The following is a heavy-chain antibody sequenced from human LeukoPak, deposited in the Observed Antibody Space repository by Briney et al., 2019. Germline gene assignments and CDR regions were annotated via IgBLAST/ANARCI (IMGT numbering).Heavy chain of an antibody. CDR2: FSAYNGNT. D-gene: IGHD3-22*01. CDR1: GYTITRNG. J-gene: IGHJ4*02. V-gene: IGHV1-18*01. CDR3: AYESSAYYVY. Sequence: ASVKISCKASGYTITRNGISWVRQAPGEGLEWMGWFSAYNGNTNYAQKFQGRVTMTTDTPTSTAYMELRSLRSDDTAVYYCAYESSAYYVYWGQGTLVTVSS.